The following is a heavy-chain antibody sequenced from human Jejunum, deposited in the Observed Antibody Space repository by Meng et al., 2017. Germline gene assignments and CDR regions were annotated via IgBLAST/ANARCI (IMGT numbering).Heavy chain of an antibody. CDR2: IYYSGST. V-gene: IGHV4-61*01. Sequence: SETLSLTCTVSGGSVSSGSYYWNWIRQPPGKGLEWIGHIYYSGSTNYNPSFKSRVSMSVDTSKNQFSLKLSSVTAADTAVYYCARTASSGWYWFNPWAQGHL. D-gene: IGHD6-19*01. CDR3: ARTASSGWYWFNP. CDR1: GGSVSSGSYY. J-gene: IGHJ5*02.